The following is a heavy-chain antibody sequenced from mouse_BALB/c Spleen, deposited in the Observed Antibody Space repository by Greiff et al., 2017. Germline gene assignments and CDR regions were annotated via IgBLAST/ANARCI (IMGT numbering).Heavy chain of an antibody. Sequence: VQLKESGGGLVKPGGSLKLSCAASGFTFSDYYMYWVRQTPEKRLEWVATISDGGSYTYYPDSVKGRFTISRDNAKNNLYLQMSSLKSEDTAMYYCARGGAYWGQGTLVTVSA. J-gene: IGHJ3*01. CDR3: ARGGAY. CDR2: ISDGGSYT. CDR1: GFTFSDYY. V-gene: IGHV5-4*02.